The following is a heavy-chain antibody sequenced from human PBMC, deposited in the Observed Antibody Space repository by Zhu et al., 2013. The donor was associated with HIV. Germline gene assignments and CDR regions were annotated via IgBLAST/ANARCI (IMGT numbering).Heavy chain of an antibody. CDR3: ARDGPMVRGLDGLDV. V-gene: IGHV1-18*01. D-gene: IGHD3-10*01. CDR1: GYSIKNHG. Sequence: QELLLQSGAEVRWPGASVKVSCKASGYSIKNHGFNWVRQAPGQGLEWMGWISGYNGDTSYAQSVQDRLTLTTDADTGYMELASLRSDDTAIYYCARDGPMVRGLDGLDVWGQGTTITVSS. CDR2: ISGYNGDT. J-gene: IGHJ6*02.